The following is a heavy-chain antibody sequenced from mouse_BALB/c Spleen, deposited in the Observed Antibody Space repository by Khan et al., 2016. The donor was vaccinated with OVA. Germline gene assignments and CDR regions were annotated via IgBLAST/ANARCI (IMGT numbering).Heavy chain of an antibody. D-gene: IGHD4-1*01. CDR1: GFTFSSYS. CDR3: ASHLTGSFAY. CDR2: ISSGGDYT. V-gene: IGHV5-6*01. J-gene: IGHJ3*01. Sequence: EVELVESGGDLVKPGGSLKLSCAASGFTFSSYSMSWVRQTPDKRLEWVASISSGGDYTYYPDIVKGRFTISRDNAKNTLYLQMSSLKSEDTAIYYCASHLTGSFAYGGQGTLVTV.